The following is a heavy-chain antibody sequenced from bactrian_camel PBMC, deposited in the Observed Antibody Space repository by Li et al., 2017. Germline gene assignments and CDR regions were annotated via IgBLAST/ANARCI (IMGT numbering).Heavy chain of an antibody. D-gene: IGHD2*01. CDR3: AAGGHCYDYRFVNY. J-gene: IGHJ4*01. Sequence: QVQLVESGGGSVQAGGSLTLSCAVNVYIYSTNYLGWFRQAPGKEREGVASIDKNGTPTYADLVKGRFTISLDNAKNTLYLRMNSLKPEDTAMYYCAAGGHCYDYRFVNYWGQGTQVTVS. V-gene: IGHV3S53*01. CDR2: IDKNGTP. CDR1: VYIYSTNY.